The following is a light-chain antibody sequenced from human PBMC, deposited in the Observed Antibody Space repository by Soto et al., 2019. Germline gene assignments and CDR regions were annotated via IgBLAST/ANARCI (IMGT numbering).Light chain of an antibody. Sequence: QSVLTQHASVSGSPGQSITISCTGTSSDVGGYNYVSWYQQHPGKAPKLMIYEVTNRPSGVSNRFSGSKSGNTASLTISGLQAEDEADYYCSSYTSRSTLVFGTGTKVT. CDR2: EVT. V-gene: IGLV2-14*01. CDR3: SSYTSRSTLV. J-gene: IGLJ1*01. CDR1: SSDVGGYNY.